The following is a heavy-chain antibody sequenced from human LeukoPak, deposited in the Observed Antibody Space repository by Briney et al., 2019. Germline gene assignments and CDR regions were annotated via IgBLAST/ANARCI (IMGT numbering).Heavy chain of an antibody. J-gene: IGHJ4*02. CDR2: IRSKANSYAT. CDR1: GFTFSGSA. CDR3: TTCGGDCYSNFDY. V-gene: IGHV3-73*01. D-gene: IGHD2-21*02. Sequence: PGGSLRLSCAASGFTFSGSAMHWVRQASGKGLEWVGRIRSKANSYATTYAASVKGRFTISGDDSKNTAYLQMNSLKTEDTAMYYCTTCGGDCYSNFDYWGQGTLVTVSS.